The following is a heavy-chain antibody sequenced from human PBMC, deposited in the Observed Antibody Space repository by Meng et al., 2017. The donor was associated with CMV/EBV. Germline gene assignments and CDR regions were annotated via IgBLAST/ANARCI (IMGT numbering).Heavy chain of an antibody. D-gene: IGHD2-2*01. V-gene: IGHV1-69*05. CDR3: ARGPYQLLFSYFDY. CDR2: IIPIFGTA. J-gene: IGHJ4*02. Sequence: SVKVSCKVSGGTFSSYAISWVRQAPGQGLEWMGGIIPIFGTANYAQKFQGRVTITTDESTSTAYMELSSLRSEDTAVYYCARGPYQLLFSYFDYWGQGTLVTVSS. CDR1: GGTFSSYA.